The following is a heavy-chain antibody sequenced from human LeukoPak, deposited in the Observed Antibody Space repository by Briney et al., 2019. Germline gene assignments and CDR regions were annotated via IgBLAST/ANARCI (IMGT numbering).Heavy chain of an antibody. CDR3: ARDYYDSSGGYYFDY. Sequence: SQTLSLTCTVSGGSISSGSYYWSWIRQPAGKGLEWIGRIYTSGSTNYNPSLKSRVTISVDMSKNEFSLKLSSVTAADTAVYYCARDYYDSSGGYYFDYWGQGTLVTVSS. CDR2: IYTSGST. CDR1: GGSISSGSYY. V-gene: IGHV4-61*02. D-gene: IGHD3-22*01. J-gene: IGHJ4*02.